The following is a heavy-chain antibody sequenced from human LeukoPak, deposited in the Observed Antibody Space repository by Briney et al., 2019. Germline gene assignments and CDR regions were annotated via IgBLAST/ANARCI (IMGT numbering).Heavy chain of an antibody. J-gene: IGHJ6*03. V-gene: IGHV3-7*01. CDR2: IKQDESER. CDR1: GFSFSSYW. CDR3: ARLSAYYYGSFFYYYMDV. Sequence: GGSLRLSWEGSGFSFSSYWMTWVRQSPGKGPELVANIKQDESERYTVDSVKGRFTISRDNAKNSVYLHMNSLRAEDTALYYCARLSAYYYGSFFYYYMDVWGKGTTVTVSS. D-gene: IGHD3-10*01.